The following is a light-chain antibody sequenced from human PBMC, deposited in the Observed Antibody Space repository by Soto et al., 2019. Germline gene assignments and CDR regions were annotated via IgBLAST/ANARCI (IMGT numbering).Light chain of an antibody. CDR3: LQDYNYPRT. Sequence: AIQMTQSPSSLSTSVGDRVTITCRASQAIGNDLGWYQQKPGKAPKLLIYAASNLQSGVPSRFSGSGSGTDFTLTISSLQPEDFATYDCLQDYNYPRTFGQGTKVEIK. J-gene: IGKJ1*01. CDR1: QAIGND. CDR2: AAS. V-gene: IGKV1-6*01.